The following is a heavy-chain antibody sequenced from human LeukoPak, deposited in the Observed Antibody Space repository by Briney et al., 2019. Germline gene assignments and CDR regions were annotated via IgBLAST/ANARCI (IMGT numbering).Heavy chain of an antibody. Sequence: SETLSLTCTVSGGSIISSSSYWGWIRQPPKKGLEWIGAIYYNGNTYHNRSLRSRVTMSVDTSKNQFSLKLNSVTAADTAVYYCARERLGDSPALGYYYYMDVWGKGTTVTVSS. D-gene: IGHD2-21*02. V-gene: IGHV4-39*02. J-gene: IGHJ6*03. CDR1: GGSIISSSSY. CDR2: IYYNGNT. CDR3: ARERLGDSPALGYYYYMDV.